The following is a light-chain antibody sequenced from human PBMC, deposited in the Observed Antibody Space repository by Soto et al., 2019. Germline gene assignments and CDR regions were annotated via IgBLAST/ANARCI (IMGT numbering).Light chain of an antibody. CDR3: TSYAGGNNV. V-gene: IGLV2-8*01. CDR2: EVN. J-gene: IGLJ1*01. CDR1: SSDVGGYNY. Sequence: QSVLTQPPSASGSPGQSVTISCTGTSSDVGGYNYVSWYQQYPGKVPKLMVYEVNKRPSGVPDRFSGSKSGNTASLTVSGLQADDDAYYYCTSYAGGNNVFGTGTKVTVL.